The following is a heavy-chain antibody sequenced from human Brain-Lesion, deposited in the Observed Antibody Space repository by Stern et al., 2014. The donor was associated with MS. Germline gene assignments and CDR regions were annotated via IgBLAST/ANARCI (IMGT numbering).Heavy chain of an antibody. CDR3: AKDMMDYFGSGTFGSFDH. CDR1: GFSFEDHG. CDR2: ITWHSGTI. D-gene: IGHD3-10*01. V-gene: IGHV3-9*01. Sequence: EVQLVQSGGGLVQPGRSLRLSCEASGFSFEDHGMHWVRPAPGKGLEWVSGITWHSGTIAYADSVKGRFTISRDDAKNSLYLHMNGLRAEDTALYYCAKDMMDYFGSGTFGSFDHWGQGTLVTVSS. J-gene: IGHJ4*02.